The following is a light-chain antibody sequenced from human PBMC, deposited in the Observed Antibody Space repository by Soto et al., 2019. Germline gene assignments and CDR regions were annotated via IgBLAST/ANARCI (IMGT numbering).Light chain of an antibody. J-gene: IGKJ1*01. CDR2: DAS. V-gene: IGKV1-5*01. CDR3: QQYNTYPWT. Sequence: DIPIAQSTSYLTASVGDRVTLACRASQSISSWLAWYQQKPGKAPKLLIYDASSLESGVPSRFSGSGSGTEFTLTISSLQPDDFATYYCQQYNTYPWTFGQGAKVDIK. CDR1: QSISSW.